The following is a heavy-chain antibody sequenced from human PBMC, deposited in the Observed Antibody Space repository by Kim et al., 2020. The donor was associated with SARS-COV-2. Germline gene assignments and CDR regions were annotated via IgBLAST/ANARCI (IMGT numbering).Heavy chain of an antibody. V-gene: IGHV1-2*06. Sequence: ASVKVSCKASGYTFTYFYIHCVRQAPGQGLYWMGLINPYSGATNYAQIYDGSVTMTRATSSSTASLALSSLRSDHTAVYFCSKPACGGDCLSLMNWGHGT. CDR1: GYTFTYFY. D-gene: IGHD2-21*01. CDR3: SKPACGGDCLSLMN. J-gene: IGHJ4*01. CDR2: INPYSGAT.